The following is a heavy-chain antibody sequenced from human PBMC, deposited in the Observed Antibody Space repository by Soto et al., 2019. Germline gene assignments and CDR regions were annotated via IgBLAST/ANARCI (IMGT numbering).Heavy chain of an antibody. Sequence: SETLSLTCSVSGGSISSSNWWSWVRQPPGKGLEWIGEIYHSGSTNYNPSLKSRVTISVDKSKNQFSLKLSSVTAADTAVYYCARARRGSGSYYIYGFAPWGQGTLVTVS. CDR1: GGSISSSNW. CDR3: ARARRGSGSYYIYGFAP. CDR2: IYHSGST. V-gene: IGHV4-4*02. D-gene: IGHD3-10*01. J-gene: IGHJ5*02.